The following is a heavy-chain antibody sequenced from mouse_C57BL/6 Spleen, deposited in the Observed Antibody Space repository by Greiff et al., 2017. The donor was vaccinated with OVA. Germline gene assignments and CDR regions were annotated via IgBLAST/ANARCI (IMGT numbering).Heavy chain of an antibody. CDR3: ARASLLNYFDY. CDR2: INYDGSST. Sequence: EVQVVESEGGLVQPGSSMKLSCTASGFTFSDYYMAWVRQVPEKGLEWVANINYDGSSTYYLDSLKSRFIISRDNAKNILYLQMSSLKSEDTATYYCARASLLNYFDYWGQGTTLTVSS. D-gene: IGHD2-1*01. V-gene: IGHV5-16*01. CDR1: GFTFSDYY. J-gene: IGHJ2*01.